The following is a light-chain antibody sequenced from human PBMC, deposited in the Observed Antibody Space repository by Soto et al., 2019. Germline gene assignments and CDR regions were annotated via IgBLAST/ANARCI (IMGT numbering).Light chain of an antibody. CDR3: SSYGGYNNVA. J-gene: IGLJ1*01. CDR2: EVN. V-gene: IGLV2-8*01. CDR1: SSDVGGYNY. Sequence: QSALTQSPSASGSPGQSVTISCTGTSSDVGGYNYVSWFQQHPGKAPKLIIHEVNQRPSGVPDRFSGSKSGNTASLTVSGLQAEDEGTYYCSSYGGYNNVAFGTGTKVTVL.